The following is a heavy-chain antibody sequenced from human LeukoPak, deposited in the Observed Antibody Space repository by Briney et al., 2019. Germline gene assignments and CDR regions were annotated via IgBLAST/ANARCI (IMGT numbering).Heavy chain of an antibody. D-gene: IGHD3-10*01. Sequence: ASVKVSCKASGYTFTGYYLYWVRQAPGQGREWMGRINPNSGDSNYAQKFQGRVTMTRDTSISTAYMELRRLRSDDTAVYYCVTYYYGSGSYYGGHYFDYWGQGTLVTVSS. CDR3: VTYYYGSGSYYGGHYFDY. J-gene: IGHJ4*02. CDR1: GYTFTGYY. V-gene: IGHV1-2*06. CDR2: INPNSGDS.